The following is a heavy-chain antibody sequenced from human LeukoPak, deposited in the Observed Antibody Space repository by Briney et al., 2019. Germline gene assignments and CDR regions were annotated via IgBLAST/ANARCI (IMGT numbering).Heavy chain of an antibody. CDR1: GGSISSYY. J-gene: IGHJ4*02. Sequence: PSETLSLTCTVSGGSISSYYWNWIRQAPGKGLEWIGYIHYSGSTNHNSSLKSRVTISVDTSKNQYSLKLSSVTAADTAVYYCARWYSSGWAFDYWGQGTLVTVSS. CDR3: ARWYSSGWAFDY. V-gene: IGHV4-59*01. CDR2: IHYSGST. D-gene: IGHD6-19*01.